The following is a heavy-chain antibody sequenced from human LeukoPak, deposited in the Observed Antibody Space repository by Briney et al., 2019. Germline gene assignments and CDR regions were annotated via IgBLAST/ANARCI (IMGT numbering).Heavy chain of an antibody. CDR2: VNHSEST. D-gene: IGHD3-22*01. V-gene: IGHV4-34*01. CDR3: ARGAGYHDSSGYYAETFDY. CDR1: GGSFSGYY. Sequence: SETLSLTCAVYGGSFSGYYWSWIRQPPGKGLEWIGEVNHSESTNYNPSLKSRVTISVDTSKNQFSLKLSSVTAEDTAVYYCARGAGYHDSSGYYAETFDYWGQGTLVTVSS. J-gene: IGHJ4*02.